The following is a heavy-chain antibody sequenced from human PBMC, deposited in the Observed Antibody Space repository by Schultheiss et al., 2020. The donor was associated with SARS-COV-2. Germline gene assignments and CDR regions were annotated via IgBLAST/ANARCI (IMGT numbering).Heavy chain of an antibody. CDR3: ARRDRLERRGYYGMDV. V-gene: IGHV1-3*01. CDR2: INAGNGNT. J-gene: IGHJ6*02. Sequence: ASVKVSCKASGYTFTSYAMHWVRQAPGQRLEWMGWINAGNGNTKYSQKFQGRVTMTRDTSISTAYMELSRLRSDDTAVYYCARRDRLERRGYYGMDVWGQGTTVTVSS. D-gene: IGHD1-1*01. CDR1: GYTFTSYA.